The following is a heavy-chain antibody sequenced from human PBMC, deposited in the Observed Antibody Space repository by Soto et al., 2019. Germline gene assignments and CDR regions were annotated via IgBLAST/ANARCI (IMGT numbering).Heavy chain of an antibody. CDR3: AREYSNSPEAFDI. V-gene: IGHV4-61*01. J-gene: IGHJ4*02. D-gene: IGHD1-26*01. Sequence: SETLSLTCTVSGGSVNSDYYYWTWIRQPPGKGLEWIGYIYNSGRTNYNPSLKSRASISMDTPRNQFSLKPTSVTAADTAVFYCAREYSNSPEAFDIWGQGSLVTVSS. CDR2: IYNSGRT. CDR1: GGSVNSDYYY.